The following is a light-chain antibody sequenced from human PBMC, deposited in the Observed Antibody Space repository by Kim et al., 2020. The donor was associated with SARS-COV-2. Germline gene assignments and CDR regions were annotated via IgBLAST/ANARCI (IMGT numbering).Light chain of an antibody. CDR3: CSYAGSYVLV. J-gene: IGLJ2*01. CDR1: SSDIGGYNY. CDR2: DVT. V-gene: IGLV2-11*01. Sequence: GQSVTISCTGTSSDIGGYNYVSWNQHHPGKAPKLIIYDVTKRPSGVPDRFSGSKSGNTASLTISGLQAEDETDYYCCSYAGSYVLVFGGGTQLTVL.